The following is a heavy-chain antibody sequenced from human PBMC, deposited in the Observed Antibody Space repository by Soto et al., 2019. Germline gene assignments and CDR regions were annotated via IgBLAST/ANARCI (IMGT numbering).Heavy chain of an antibody. J-gene: IGHJ4*02. CDR1: GYTFTSYG. CDR2: ISAYNGNT. V-gene: IGHV1-18*01. CDR3: VVAAQPYYFDY. D-gene: IGHD2-15*01. Sequence: QVQLVQSGAEVKKPGASVKVSCKASGYTFTSYGISWVRQAPGQGLEWMGWISAYNGNTNYAQKLQGRVTMTTDTSTSTADRELRSQRSDDTAEYYCVVAAQPYYFDYWGQGTLVTVSS.